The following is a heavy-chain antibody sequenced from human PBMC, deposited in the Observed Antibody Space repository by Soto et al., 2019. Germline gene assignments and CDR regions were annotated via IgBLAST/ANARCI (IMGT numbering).Heavy chain of an antibody. CDR3: AKAARVYNSSSGNDF. D-gene: IGHD6-6*01. CDR2: ITGSGAST. J-gene: IGHJ4*02. Sequence: PGGSLRLSCAASGFTFSSYAISWVRQAPGKGLEWVSTITGSGASTYYADSVKGRFTISRDNSENTLYLQMNSLRAEDTAFYYCAKAARVYNSSSGNDFWGQGTLVTVSS. CDR1: GFTFSSYA. V-gene: IGHV3-23*01.